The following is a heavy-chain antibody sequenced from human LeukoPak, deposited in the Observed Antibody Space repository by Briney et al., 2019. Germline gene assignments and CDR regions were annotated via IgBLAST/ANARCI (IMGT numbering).Heavy chain of an antibody. V-gene: IGHV4-4*02. CDR3: ARTGPYYYDSSGYYLFDY. Sequence: SETLSLTCAVSGGSISSSNWWSWVRQPPGKGLEWIGEIYHSGSTNYNPSLKSQVTISVDKSKNQFSLKLSSVTAADTAVYYCARTGPYYYDSSGYYLFDYWGQGTLVTVSS. CDR2: IYHSGST. D-gene: IGHD3-22*01. CDR1: GGSISSSNW. J-gene: IGHJ4*02.